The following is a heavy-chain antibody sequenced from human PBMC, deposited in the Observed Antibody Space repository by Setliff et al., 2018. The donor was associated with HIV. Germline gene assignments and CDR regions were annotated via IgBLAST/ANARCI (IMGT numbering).Heavy chain of an antibody. V-gene: IGHV4-38-2*02. Sequence: SETLSLTCTVSNYSISSGYYWGWLRQSPGKGLEWIGTIYHTGNTYYNPSLKSRVTISVDPSKNQLSLNLDSVTAADTAVYYCARLSGGMVPNYWGQGTLVTVSS. CDR3: ARLSGGMVPNY. D-gene: IGHD3-10*01. J-gene: IGHJ4*02. CDR1: NYSISSGYY. CDR2: IYHTGNT.